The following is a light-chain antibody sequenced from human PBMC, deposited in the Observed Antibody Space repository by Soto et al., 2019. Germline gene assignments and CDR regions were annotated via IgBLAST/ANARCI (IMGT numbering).Light chain of an antibody. J-gene: IGKJ1*01. CDR1: QHIAIY. CDR3: QQYGNSRWS. CDR2: AAT. V-gene: IGKV1-39*01. Sequence: DIQMTQSPSSLSAFVGDRVNITCRTSQHIAIYLNWYQQKPGKAPNLLIYAATSLHSGVSSRFSGSGSGTDFTLTISRLEPEDFAVYYCQQYGNSRWSLGQGTKVEI.